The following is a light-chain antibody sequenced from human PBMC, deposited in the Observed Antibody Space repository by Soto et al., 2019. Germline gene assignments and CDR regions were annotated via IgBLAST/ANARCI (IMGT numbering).Light chain of an antibody. V-gene: IGLV2-14*03. CDR3: SSYTSSSSYV. CDR1: SSDIGAFNH. J-gene: IGLJ1*01. CDR2: DVI. Sequence: QSVLTQPASVSDSLGQSITISCIGTSSDIGAFNHVSWHQQHPGKAPKLIIYDVINRPSGVSNRFSGSKTGNTASLIISGLQAEDEADYYCSSYTSSSSYVFGSGTKLTVL.